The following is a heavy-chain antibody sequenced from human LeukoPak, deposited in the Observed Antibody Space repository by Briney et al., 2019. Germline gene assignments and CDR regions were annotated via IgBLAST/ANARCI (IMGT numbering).Heavy chain of an antibody. CDR3: ARRYCSSTSCYSALDY. CDR2: ISSSGSTI. CDR1: GFTLSDYV. V-gene: IGHV3-48*03. Sequence: PGGSLRLSCSASGFTLSDYVMHWVRQAPGKGLEWVSYISSSGSTIYYADSVKGRFTISRDNAKNSLYLQMNSLRAEDTAVYYCARRYCSSTSCYSALDYWGQGTLVTVSS. D-gene: IGHD2-2*01. J-gene: IGHJ4*02.